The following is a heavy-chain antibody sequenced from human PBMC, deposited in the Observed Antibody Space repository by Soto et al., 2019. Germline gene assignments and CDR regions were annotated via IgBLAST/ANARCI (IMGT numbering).Heavy chain of an antibody. V-gene: IGHV3-15*01. Sequence: GGSLRLSCVAFEFPFYNAWMSWVRQAPGKGLEWVGRIKRKSEGGTTEYAAPVKGRFTISRDDSNNTLFLQMDSLKTEDTAVYFCATTTPYDVWDGSSTGWFHPWGKGTLVTVSS. J-gene: IGHJ5*02. CDR3: ATTTPYDVWDGSSTGWFHP. CDR2: IKRKSEGGTT. CDR1: EFPFYNAW. D-gene: IGHD3-3*01.